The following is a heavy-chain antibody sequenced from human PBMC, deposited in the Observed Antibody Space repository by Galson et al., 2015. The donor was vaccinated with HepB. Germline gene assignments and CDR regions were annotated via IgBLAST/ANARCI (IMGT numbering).Heavy chain of an antibody. D-gene: IGHD3-3*01. J-gene: IGHJ4*02. CDR3: ARTAPGFGDYFDY. CDR2: INPNSGGT. CDR1: GYTFTGYY. Sequence: SVKVSCKASGYTFTGYYMHWVRQAPGQGLEWMGWINPNSGGTNYAQKFQGWVTMTRDTSVSTAYMELSRLRSDDTAVYYCARTAPGFGDYFDYWGQGTLVTVSS. V-gene: IGHV1-2*04.